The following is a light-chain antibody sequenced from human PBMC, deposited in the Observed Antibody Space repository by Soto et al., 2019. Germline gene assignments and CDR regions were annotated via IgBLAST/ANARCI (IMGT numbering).Light chain of an antibody. CDR1: SSNIGATSN. V-gene: IGLV1-40*01. CDR2: DNN. J-gene: IGLJ2*01. Sequence: QAVVTQPPSVSGATGQRVTISCTGSSSNIGATSNVYWYQQLPGAAPKLLFYDNNSRPSGVPDRFSGSKSGTSASLAITGLQAEDEADYYCQSYDFSLTAVVFGGGTKVTVL. CDR3: QSYDFSLTAVV.